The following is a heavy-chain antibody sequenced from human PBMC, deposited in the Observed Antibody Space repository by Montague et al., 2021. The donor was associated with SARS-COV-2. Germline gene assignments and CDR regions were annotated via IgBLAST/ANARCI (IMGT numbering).Heavy chain of an antibody. CDR3: AREYSAPRWFGEYNRYGMDV. Sequence: PLRLSCAASGFTFSSCDMHWVRQAPGKGLEWVAVIWYDGSNQYYGDSXXGRFTISRDNSKNTLYLQMNSLRAEDTAVYYCAREYSAPRWFGEYNRYGMDVWGQGTTVTVSS. V-gene: IGHV3-33*08. J-gene: IGHJ6*02. D-gene: IGHD3-10*01. CDR1: GFTFSSCD. CDR2: IWYDGSNQ.